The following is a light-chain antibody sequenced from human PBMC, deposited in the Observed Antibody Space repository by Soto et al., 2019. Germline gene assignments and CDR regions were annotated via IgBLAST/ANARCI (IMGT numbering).Light chain of an antibody. CDR1: SSNIGRNY. V-gene: IGLV1-47*01. CDR3: ATWDDSLGGPV. Sequence: QSVLTQTPSVSGTPGQRVNISCSGSSSNIGRNYVYWYHQFPGTAPKLLIYRDNERPSGVPDRFSGSKSGTSASLAISGLRSGDEADYHCATWDDSLGGPVFRGGTKVTVL. CDR2: RDN. J-gene: IGLJ2*01.